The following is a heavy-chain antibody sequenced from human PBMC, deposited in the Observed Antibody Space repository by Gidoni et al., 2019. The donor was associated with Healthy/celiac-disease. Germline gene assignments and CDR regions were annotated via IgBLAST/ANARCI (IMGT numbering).Heavy chain of an antibody. J-gene: IGHJ4*02. V-gene: IGHV4-39*01. Sequence: WIRQPPGKGLEWIGSIYYSGSTYYNPSLKSRVTISVDTSKNQFSLKLSSVTAADTAVYYCASTAFEGYSSSWPYFDYWGQGTLVTVSS. D-gene: IGHD6-13*01. CDR3: ASTAFEGYSSSWPYFDY. CDR2: IYYSGST.